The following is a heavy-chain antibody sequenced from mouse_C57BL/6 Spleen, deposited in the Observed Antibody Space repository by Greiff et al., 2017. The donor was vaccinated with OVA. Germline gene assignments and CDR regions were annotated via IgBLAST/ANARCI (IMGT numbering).Heavy chain of an antibody. CDR3: ARSGYSKRDWFAY. D-gene: IGHD2-5*01. J-gene: IGHJ3*01. Sequence: VQGVESGPELVKPGASVKISCKASGYTFTDYYINWVKQRPGQGLEWIGWIFPGSGSTYYNEKFKGKATLTVDKSSSTAYMLLSSLTSEDSAVYFCARSGYSKRDWFAYWGQGTLVTVSA. CDR1: GYTFTDYY. V-gene: IGHV1-75*01. CDR2: IFPGSGST.